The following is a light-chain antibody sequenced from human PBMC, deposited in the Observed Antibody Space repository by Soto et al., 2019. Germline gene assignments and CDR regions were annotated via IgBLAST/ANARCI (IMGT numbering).Light chain of an antibody. CDR3: QQYNSYPWT. V-gene: IGKV1-5*01. CDR2: DAS. Sequence: DIQRTQSPSTLSASVGARVTITCRASQSISSWLAWYQQKPGKAPKLLIYDASSLESGVPSRFSGSGSGTEFTLTISSLQPDEFATYYCQQYNSYPWTFGQGTKVDIK. J-gene: IGKJ1*01. CDR1: QSISSW.